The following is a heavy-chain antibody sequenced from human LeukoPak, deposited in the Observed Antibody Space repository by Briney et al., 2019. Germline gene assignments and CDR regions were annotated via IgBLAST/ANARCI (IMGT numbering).Heavy chain of an antibody. V-gene: IGHV4-4*07. CDR2: IYPSVST. Sequence: KPSETLSLTCTVSGDPISSYYWSWLRQPAGKGLEWIGRIYPSVSTNYNPSLKSRVTMSVDTSKNQFSLKLSSVTAADTAVYYCARDQDYGSGRFDYWGQGTLVTVSS. D-gene: IGHD3-10*01. CDR3: ARDQDYGSGRFDY. CDR1: GDPISSYY. J-gene: IGHJ4*02.